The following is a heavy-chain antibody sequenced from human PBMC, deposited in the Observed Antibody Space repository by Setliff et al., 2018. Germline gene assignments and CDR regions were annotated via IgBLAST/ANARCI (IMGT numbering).Heavy chain of an antibody. CDR2: INPGGGSA. CDR1: GYSFTTYY. J-gene: IGHJ4*02. V-gene: IGHV1-46*01. CDR3: ARAGDAAAGRKGVFEY. Sequence: ASVKVSCKASGYSFTTYYMYWVRQAPGQGLTWMGTINPGGGSASNADEFQGRITMTRNTSTSTIYMEMTRLTSEDTAMYYCARAGDAAAGRKGVFEYWGQGSLVTVSS. D-gene: IGHD4-17*01.